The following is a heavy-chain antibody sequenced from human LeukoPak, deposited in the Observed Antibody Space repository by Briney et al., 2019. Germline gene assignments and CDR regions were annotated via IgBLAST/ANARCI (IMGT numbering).Heavy chain of an antibody. CDR1: GNSFTTYW. D-gene: IGHD2-21*02. CDR3: ARHLKSGSDFGDNFYFAL. CDR2: IYPGVSET. J-gene: IGHJ2*01. Sequence: GEALKISCKGSGNSFTTYWLGWVRPMARKGLELRGIIYPGVSETRYSPSFKGQVTISADKSISIAYLRWSTLKASDTDMYYCARHLKSGSDFGDNFYFALWGRGTLVTVSS. V-gene: IGHV5-51*01.